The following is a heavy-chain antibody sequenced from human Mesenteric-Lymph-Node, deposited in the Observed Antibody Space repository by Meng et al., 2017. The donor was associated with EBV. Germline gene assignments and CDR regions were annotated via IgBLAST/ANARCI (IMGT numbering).Heavy chain of an antibody. J-gene: IGHJ2*01. Sequence: QITFKESGPTLVKPTXTLTLSCTFPGFSFSTSEVGVGWIRQPPGKALEWLAVIYWDDDKRYNPSLKSRLTITKDTSKNQVVLTMTNMDPVDTATYYCAHRRIAGASTGYFDLWGRGTLVTVSS. CDR3: AHRRIAGASTGYFDL. V-gene: IGHV2-5*02. CDR1: GFSFSTSEVG. D-gene: IGHD6-13*01. CDR2: IYWDDDK.